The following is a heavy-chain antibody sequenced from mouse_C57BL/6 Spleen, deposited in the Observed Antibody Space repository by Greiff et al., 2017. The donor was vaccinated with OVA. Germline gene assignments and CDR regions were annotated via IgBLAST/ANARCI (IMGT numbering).Heavy chain of an antibody. V-gene: IGHV10-1*01. CDR3: VTQGDAMDY. CDR1: GFSFNTYA. Sequence: EVQRVESGGGLVQPKGSLKLSCAASGFSFNTYAMNWVRQAPGKGLEWVARIRSKSNNYATYYADSVKDRFTISRDDSESMLYLQMNNLKTEDTAMYYCVTQGDAMDYWGQGTSVTVSS. J-gene: IGHJ4*01. CDR2: IRSKSNNYAT.